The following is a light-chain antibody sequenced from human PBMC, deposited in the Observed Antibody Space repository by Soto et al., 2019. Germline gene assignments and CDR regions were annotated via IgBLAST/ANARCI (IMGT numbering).Light chain of an antibody. CDR3: QQYGSSYT. Sequence: EIVLTQSPGTLSLSPGERATLSCRASQSVSSSHLAWYQQKPGQAPRLLIYGASSRATGIPDRFRGSGSGTDFTLTISRLEPEDFAVYYCQQYGSSYTFGQGTKLEIK. V-gene: IGKV3-20*01. CDR2: GAS. J-gene: IGKJ2*01. CDR1: QSVSSSH.